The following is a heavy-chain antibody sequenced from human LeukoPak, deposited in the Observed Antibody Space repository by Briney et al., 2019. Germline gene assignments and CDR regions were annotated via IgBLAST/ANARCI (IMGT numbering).Heavy chain of an antibody. J-gene: IGHJ4*02. D-gene: IGHD3-16*01. V-gene: IGHV1-18*01. CDR3: ARDLQPYGGFNPLY. CDR1: GYTFTSYG. Sequence: ASVKVSCKASGYTFTSYGISGVRQAPGQGLEWMGWISAYNGNTNYAQKLQGRVTMTTDTSTSTAYMELRSLRSDDTAVYYCARDLQPYGGFNPLYWGQGTLVTVSS. CDR2: ISAYNGNT.